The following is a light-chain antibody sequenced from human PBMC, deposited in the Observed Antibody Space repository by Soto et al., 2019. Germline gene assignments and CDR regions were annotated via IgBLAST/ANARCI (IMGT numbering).Light chain of an antibody. CDR3: CSYVSPWV. CDR2: EGI. Sequence: QSALTQPASVSASLGQSITISCTGTGSDVGSYKLVSWYQQHPGKAPKLIIFEGINRPSGVSNRFSGSKSDNTASLTISGLQAEDEAHYYCCSYVSPWVFGGGTKLTVL. CDR1: GSDVGSYKL. J-gene: IGLJ3*02. V-gene: IGLV2-23*01.